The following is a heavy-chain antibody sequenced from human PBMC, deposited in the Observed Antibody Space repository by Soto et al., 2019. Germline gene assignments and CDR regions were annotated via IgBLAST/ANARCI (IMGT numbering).Heavy chain of an antibody. V-gene: IGHV1-69*01. CDR1: GGTFSSYA. D-gene: IGHD6-6*01. J-gene: IGHJ5*02. CDR3: ARGLRPLIDGFYP. CDR2: IIPIFGTA. Sequence: QVQLVQSGAEVKKPGSSVKVSCKASGGTFSSYAISWVRQAPGQGLEWMGGIIPIFGTANYVQKYQGRFTITADECTSAGYMELSSLRSEDTAVYYCARGLRPLIDGFYPWGQGALVTVSS.